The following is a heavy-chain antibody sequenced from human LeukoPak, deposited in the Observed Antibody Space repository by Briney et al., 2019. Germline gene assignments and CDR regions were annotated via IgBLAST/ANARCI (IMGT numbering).Heavy chain of an antibody. Sequence: SETPSLTCTVSGGSISSGGYYWSWIRQPPGKGLEWIGYIYHSGSTNYNPSLKSRVTISVDTSKNQFSLKLSSVTAADTAVYYCARRARVGATRVDYWGQGTLVTVSS. V-gene: IGHV4-30-2*01. CDR1: GGSISSGGYY. CDR3: ARRARVGATRVDY. D-gene: IGHD1-26*01. CDR2: IYHSGST. J-gene: IGHJ4*02.